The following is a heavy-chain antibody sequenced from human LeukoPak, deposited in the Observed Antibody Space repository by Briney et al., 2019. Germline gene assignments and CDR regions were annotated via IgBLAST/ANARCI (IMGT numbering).Heavy chain of an antibody. CDR1: GFTFSSYA. D-gene: IGHD3-22*01. V-gene: IGHV3-23*01. CDR3: AKERQNYYDSSGYPIDY. CDR2: FSGSGGST. J-gene: IGHJ4*02. Sequence: GGSLRLSCAASGFTFSSYAMSWVRQAPGKGLEWVSAFSGSGGSTYYADSVKGRFTISRDNSKNTLYLQMNSLRAEDTAVYYCAKERQNYYDSSGYPIDYWGQGTLVTVSS.